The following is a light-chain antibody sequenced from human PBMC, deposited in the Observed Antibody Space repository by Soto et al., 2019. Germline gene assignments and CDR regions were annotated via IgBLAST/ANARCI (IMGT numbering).Light chain of an antibody. Sequence: DIQMTQSPSTLSASLGDRVTITCRASQGIRNDLGWYQQKPGKAPKALIYHASTLESGVPSRFSGSGSGTEFTLTINSLQPDDFATYYCQHYNDYPLTFGGGTKVDI. CDR2: HAS. V-gene: IGKV1-17*01. CDR1: QGIRND. CDR3: QHYNDYPLT. J-gene: IGKJ4*01.